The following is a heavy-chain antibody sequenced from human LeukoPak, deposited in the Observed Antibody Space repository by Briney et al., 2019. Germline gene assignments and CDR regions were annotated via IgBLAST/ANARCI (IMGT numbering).Heavy chain of an antibody. D-gene: IGHD2-8*01. CDR2: IRYDGSNK. J-gene: IGHJ6*03. CDR3: AKEPRYCTNGVCYTSSYYMDV. Sequence: GGSLRLSCAASGFTFSSYGMHWVRQAPGKGLEWVAFIRYDGSNKYYADSVKGRFTISRDNSKNTLYLQMNSLRAEDTAVYYCAKEPRYCTNGVCYTSSYYMDVWGKGTTVTVSS. CDR1: GFTFSSYG. V-gene: IGHV3-30*02.